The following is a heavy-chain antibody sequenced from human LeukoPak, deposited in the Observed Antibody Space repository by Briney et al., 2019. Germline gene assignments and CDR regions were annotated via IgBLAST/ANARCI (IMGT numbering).Heavy chain of an antibody. CDR2: IIPIFGTA. V-gene: IGHV1-69*13. Sequence: SVKVSCKASGGTFSSYAISWVRQAPGQGLEWMGGIIPIFGTANYAQKFQGRVTITADESTSTAYMELSSLRSEDTAVYYCARELRSPDYYGSGSYSHNYYYYGMDVWGKGTTVTVSS. CDR3: ARELRSPDYYGSGSYSHNYYYYGMDV. CDR1: GGTFSSYA. D-gene: IGHD3-10*01. J-gene: IGHJ6*04.